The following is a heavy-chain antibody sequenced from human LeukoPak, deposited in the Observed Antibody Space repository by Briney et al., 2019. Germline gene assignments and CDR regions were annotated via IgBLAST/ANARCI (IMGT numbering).Heavy chain of an antibody. V-gene: IGHV1-18*01. D-gene: IGHD2-21*02. CDR2: ISVYNGNT. Sequence: ALVKVSCKAPGYIFTSYGISWVRQAPGQGLEWMGWISVYNGNTNYAQKLQGRVTMTTDTSTSTAYMELRSLRSDDTAVYYCARGIVVVTAISPLSEYFQHWGQGTLVTVSS. CDR3: ARGIVVVTAISPLSEYFQH. CDR1: GYIFTSYG. J-gene: IGHJ1*01.